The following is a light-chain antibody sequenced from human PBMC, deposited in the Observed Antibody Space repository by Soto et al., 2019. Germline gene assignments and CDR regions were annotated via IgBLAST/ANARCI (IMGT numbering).Light chain of an antibody. Sequence: EIVMTQSPDTLSVSPGEGATLSCRASQSFAGNLAWYQHKPGQPPRLLIYGVSTRDTGVPARFSGSGSETDFSLTISSLQIEDFALYYCQQSNNWPPLTFGGGTKVDIK. J-gene: IGKJ4*01. CDR3: QQSNNWPPLT. CDR1: QSFAGN. V-gene: IGKV3-15*01. CDR2: GVS.